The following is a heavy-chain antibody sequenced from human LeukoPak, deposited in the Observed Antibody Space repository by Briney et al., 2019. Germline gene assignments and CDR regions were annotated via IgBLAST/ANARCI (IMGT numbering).Heavy chain of an antibody. D-gene: IGHD3-9*01. V-gene: IGHV3-23*01. CDR1: GFTFSSYA. J-gene: IGHJ4*02. CDR2: ISGSGGST. Sequence: GGSLRLSCAASGFTFSSYAMSWVHQAPGKGLEWVSAISGSGGSTFYADSVKGRFTISRDNSKNTLYLQMNSLRAEDTAVYYCAKDLGSNGYYNSWGQGTLVTVSS. CDR3: AKDLGSNGYYNS.